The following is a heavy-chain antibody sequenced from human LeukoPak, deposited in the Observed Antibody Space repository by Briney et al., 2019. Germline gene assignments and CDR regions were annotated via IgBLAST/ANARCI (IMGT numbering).Heavy chain of an antibody. Sequence: SETLSLTCAVYGGSFSGYYWSWIRQPPGKGLEWIGEINHSGSTNYNPSLKSRVTISVDTSKNQFSLKLRSVTAADTAVYYCAKDRSPRYGYLYRAYYYYYYYMDVWGKGTTVTVSS. CDR3: AKDRSPRYGYLYRAYYYYYYYMDV. D-gene: IGHD5-18*01. V-gene: IGHV4-34*01. J-gene: IGHJ6*03. CDR1: GGSFSGYY. CDR2: INHSGST.